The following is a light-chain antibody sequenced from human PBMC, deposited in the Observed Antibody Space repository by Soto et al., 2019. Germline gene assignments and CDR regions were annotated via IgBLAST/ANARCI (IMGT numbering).Light chain of an antibody. Sequence: EIALTQSPGTLSLSPGERSTLSCRASQSVGSRFLAWYQQKPGQAPRLLISGTFSRATGIPDRFSGSGSGTDFTLTISSLEPEDFAVYYCQQRSNWPPITFGQGTRLEI. CDR1: QSVGSRF. CDR3: QQRSNWPPIT. V-gene: IGKV3D-20*02. CDR2: GTF. J-gene: IGKJ5*01.